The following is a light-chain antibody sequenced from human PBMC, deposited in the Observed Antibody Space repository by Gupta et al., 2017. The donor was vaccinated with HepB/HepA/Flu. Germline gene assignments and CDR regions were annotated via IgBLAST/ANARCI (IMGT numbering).Light chain of an antibody. Sequence: DIQMTQSPSTLSASVGDRVTITCRASQSISNWLAWYQQKPGKAPTLLIYKASSLESGVPSRFSGSGSGTEFTLTISSLQPDDFATYYCQQYDSYSITFGQGTKLEIK. CDR3: QQYDSYSIT. J-gene: IGKJ2*01. CDR1: QSISNW. CDR2: KAS. V-gene: IGKV1-5*03.